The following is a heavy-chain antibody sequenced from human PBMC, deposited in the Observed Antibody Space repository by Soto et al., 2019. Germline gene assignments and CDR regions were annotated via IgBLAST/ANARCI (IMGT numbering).Heavy chain of an antibody. J-gene: IGHJ4*02. CDR2: IYWDDAK. D-gene: IGHD3-16*01. CDR1: GFSLSTSGVG. Sequence: QITLKESGPTLVKPTQTLTLTCTFSGFSLSTSGVGVGWIRQPPGKALEWLALIYWDDAKHYSPSLKSRLTITKDTSKNQVVLTMTKMDPVETAPYSCATKGGGDRILDYWGQGTLVTVSS. V-gene: IGHV2-5*02. CDR3: ATKGGGDRILDY.